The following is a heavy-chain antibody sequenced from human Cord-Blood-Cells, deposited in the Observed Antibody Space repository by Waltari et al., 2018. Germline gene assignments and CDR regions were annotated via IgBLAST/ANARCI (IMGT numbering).Heavy chain of an antibody. CDR1: GFTFSNAW. CDR2: IKSKTDGETT. Sequence: EVQLVESGGGLVKPGGSLRLSCAASGFTFSNAWMSWVRQAPGMGLEWVGRIKSKTDGETTDYAAPVKGRFTISRDDSKNTLYLQMNSLKTEDTAVYYCTTDLRVVAAAVPFDYWGQGTLVTVSS. V-gene: IGHV3-15*01. D-gene: IGHD6-13*01. CDR3: TTDLRVVAAAVPFDY. J-gene: IGHJ4*02.